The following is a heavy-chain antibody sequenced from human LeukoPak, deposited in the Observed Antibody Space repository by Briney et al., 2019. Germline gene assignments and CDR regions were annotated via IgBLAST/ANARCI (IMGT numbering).Heavy chain of an antibody. D-gene: IGHD2-15*01. CDR1: GGSISSSSYY. V-gene: IGHV4-39*01. Sequence: PSETLSLTCTVSGGSISSSSYYWGWIRQPPGKGREWIGSIYYSGSTYCNPSLKSRVTISVDTSKNQFSLKLSSVTAADTAVYYCARPGHCSGGSCYFHYWGQGTLVTVSS. J-gene: IGHJ4*02. CDR2: IYYSGST. CDR3: ARPGHCSGGSCYFHY.